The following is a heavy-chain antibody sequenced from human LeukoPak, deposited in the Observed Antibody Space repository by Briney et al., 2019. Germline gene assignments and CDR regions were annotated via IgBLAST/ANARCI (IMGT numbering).Heavy chain of an antibody. V-gene: IGHV3-9*01. CDR3: AKGWAPNCSGGSCYGSHFDY. J-gene: IGHJ4*02. CDR1: GFTFDDYA. D-gene: IGHD2-15*01. Sequence: GGSLRLSCAASGFTFDDYAMHWVRQVPGKGLEWVSGISWNSGSIGYADSVKGRFTISRDNAKNSLYLQMNSLRAEDTALYYCAKGWAPNCSGGSCYGSHFDYWGQGTLVTVSS. CDR2: ISWNSGSI.